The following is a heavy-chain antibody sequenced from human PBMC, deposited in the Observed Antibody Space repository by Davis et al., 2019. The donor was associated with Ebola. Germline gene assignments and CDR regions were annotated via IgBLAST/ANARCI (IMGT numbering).Heavy chain of an antibody. J-gene: IGHJ4*02. CDR2: INQTGGEK. CDR1: AFTFSWYW. CDR3: ARDLVYGGNAFFDY. V-gene: IGHV3-7*03. Sequence: GESLKISCEFSAFTFSWYWMSLVRQAPGKGLEWVANINQTGGEKQYVDSVKGRFTISRDNAKNSLSLPMSSLRDDATAMYYCARDLVYGGNAFFDYWGQGTPVRVSS. D-gene: IGHD4-23*01.